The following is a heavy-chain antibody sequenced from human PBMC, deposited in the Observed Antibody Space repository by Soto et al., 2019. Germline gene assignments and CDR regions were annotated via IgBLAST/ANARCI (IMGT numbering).Heavy chain of an antibody. V-gene: IGHV3-48*01. D-gene: IGHD6-19*01. Sequence: GGSLRLSCAASGFTFSNYSTNWVRQAPGKGLEWVSYISRSSSTIYYADSVKGRFTISRDNAKNSLYLHMNSLRAEDTAVYYCAKDRNSGWYQPVYFQHLGHGTLVTVSS. CDR3: AKDRNSGWYQPVYFQH. CDR1: GFTFSNYS. J-gene: IGHJ1*01. CDR2: ISRSSSTI.